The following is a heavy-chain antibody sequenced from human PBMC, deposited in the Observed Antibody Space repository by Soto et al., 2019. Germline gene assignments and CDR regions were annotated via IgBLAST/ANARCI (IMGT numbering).Heavy chain of an antibody. CDR1: GGSFSGYY. CDR3: ARLGGYYQAFDS. CDR2: INHSGST. J-gene: IGHJ4*02. Sequence: PSETLSLTCAVYGGSFSGYYWSWIRQPPGKGLEWIGEINHSGSTNYHPSLKSRVTISLDTSKNQFSLKLSSVTAADTAVYCARLGGYYQAFDSWGQGTLVTVSS. V-gene: IGHV4-34*01. D-gene: IGHD3-22*01.